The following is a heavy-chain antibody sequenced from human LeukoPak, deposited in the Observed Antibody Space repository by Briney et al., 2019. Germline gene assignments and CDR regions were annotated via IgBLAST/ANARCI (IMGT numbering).Heavy chain of an antibody. V-gene: IGHV4-59*01. D-gene: IGHD3-22*01. J-gene: IGHJ6*03. CDR1: GGSISSYY. CDR2: IYYSGST. CDR3: ARVMGDSSGYYLYYYYMDV. Sequence: PSETLSLTCTVSGGSISSYYWSWIRQPPGKGLEWIGYIYYSGSTNYNPSLKSRVTISVDTSKNQFSLKLSSVTAADTAVYYCARVMGDSSGYYLYYYYMDVWGKGTTVTVPS.